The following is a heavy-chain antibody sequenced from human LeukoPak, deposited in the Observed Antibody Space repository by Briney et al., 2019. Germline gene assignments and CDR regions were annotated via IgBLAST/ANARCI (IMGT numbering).Heavy chain of an antibody. CDR1: GGSFSGYY. V-gene: IGHV4-34*01. D-gene: IGHD2-21*02. J-gene: IGHJ4*02. Sequence: NTSETLSLTCAVYGGSFSGYYWSWIRQPPGKGLEWIGEINHSGSTNYNPSLKSRVTISVDTSKNQFSLKLSSVTAADTAVYYCARGRGVTTNFDYWGQGTLVTVSS. CDR3: ARGRGVTTNFDY. CDR2: INHSGST.